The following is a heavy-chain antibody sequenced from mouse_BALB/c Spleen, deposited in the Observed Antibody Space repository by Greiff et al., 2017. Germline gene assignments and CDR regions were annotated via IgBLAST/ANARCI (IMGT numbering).Heavy chain of an antibody. J-gene: IGHJ2*01. V-gene: IGHV2-6-2*01. CDR2: IWSDGST. D-gene: IGHD2-14*01. CDR1: GFSLTSYG. Sequence: QVQLKESGPDLVAPSQSLSITCTVSGFSLTSYGVHWVRQPPGKGLEWLVVIWSDGSTTYNSALKSRLSISKDNSKSQVFLKMNSLQTDDTAMYYCARHERYDGGYFDYWGQGTTLTVSS. CDR3: ARHERYDGGYFDY.